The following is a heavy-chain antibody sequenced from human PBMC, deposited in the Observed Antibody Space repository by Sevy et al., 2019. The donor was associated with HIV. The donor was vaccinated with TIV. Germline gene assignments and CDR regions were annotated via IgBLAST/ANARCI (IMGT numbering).Heavy chain of an antibody. J-gene: IGHJ3*01. CDR3: ARGGHLPLDAFNL. V-gene: IGHV5-51*01. Sequence: GESRKISCKASGYSFTAYWIGWVRHMPGKGLTWMGILFPGNSDVRSFEGHVTVSVDKSVNTAYLQWGSLKASDSAIYYCARGGHLPLDAFNLWGQGTMVTVSS. CDR2: LFPGNSDV. D-gene: IGHD2-15*01. CDR1: GYSFTAYW.